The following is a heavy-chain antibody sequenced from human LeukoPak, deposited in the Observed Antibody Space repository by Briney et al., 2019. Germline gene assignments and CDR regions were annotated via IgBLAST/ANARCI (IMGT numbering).Heavy chain of an antibody. CDR3: VQLERRKDAFDI. D-gene: IGHD1-1*01. Sequence: SVKVSCKASGGTFSSYAISWVRQAPGQGLEWMGGIIPIFGTANYAQKFQGRVTITADKSTSTAYMELSSLRSEDTAVYYCVQLERRKDAFDIWGQGTMVTVSS. J-gene: IGHJ3*02. V-gene: IGHV1-69*06. CDR1: GGTFSSYA. CDR2: IIPIFGTA.